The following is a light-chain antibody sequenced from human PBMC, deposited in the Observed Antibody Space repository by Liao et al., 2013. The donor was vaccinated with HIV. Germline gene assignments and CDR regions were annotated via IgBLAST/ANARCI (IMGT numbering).Light chain of an antibody. Sequence: SYELTQPASVSVSPGQTATITCYGDKLGDKYACWYQQKPGQSPVLVIYQDSKRPSGIPERFSGSNSGHTATLTISRVEAGDEADYYCQVWDDNIRGVVFGGGTKLTVL. J-gene: IGLJ2*01. CDR2: QDS. CDR1: KLGDKY. V-gene: IGLV3-1*01. CDR3: QVWDDNIRGVV.